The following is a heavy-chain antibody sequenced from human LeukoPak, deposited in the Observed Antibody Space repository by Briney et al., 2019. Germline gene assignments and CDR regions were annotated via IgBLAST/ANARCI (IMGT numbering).Heavy chain of an antibody. CDR3: ARRKFYDTYLDP. Sequence: GESLKISCKGPEYDFANYWIGGVRQTPGRGLEWMGIAHPATSIIHYGPSFQGQVTISFDRSVSTAYLQWTSLKASDSGMYFCARRKFYDTYLDPWGRGTLVIVSS. CDR1: EYDFANYW. J-gene: IGHJ5*02. CDR2: AHPATSII. D-gene: IGHD2/OR15-2a*01. V-gene: IGHV5-51*01.